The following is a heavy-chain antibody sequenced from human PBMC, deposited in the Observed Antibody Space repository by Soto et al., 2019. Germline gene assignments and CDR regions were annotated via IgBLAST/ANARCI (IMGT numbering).Heavy chain of an antibody. D-gene: IGHD3-3*01. CDR2: IYYSGST. CDR1: GGSISSGGYY. J-gene: IGHJ4*02. V-gene: IGHV4-31*03. Sequence: SETLSLTCTVSGGSISSGGYYWSWIRQHPGKGLEWIGYIYYSGSTYYNPSLKSRVTISVDTSKNQFSLKLSSVTAADTAVYYCARCQITIFGVVGYYFDYWGQGTLVTVSS. CDR3: ARCQITIFGVVGYYFDY.